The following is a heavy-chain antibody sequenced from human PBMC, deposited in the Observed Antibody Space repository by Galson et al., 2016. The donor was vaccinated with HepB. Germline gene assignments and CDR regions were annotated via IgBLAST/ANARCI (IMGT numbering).Heavy chain of an antibody. CDR3: TTDPMVRGYPALSGWFDP. D-gene: IGHD3-10*01. V-gene: IGHV3-15*01. Sequence: SLRLSCAASGFTFSNVWMSWVRQAPGKGLEWVGRIKSKIDGGTTDYAAPVKGRFTISRDDSKDTLYLQMNSLKIEDTAVYYCTTDPMVRGYPALSGWFDPWGQGTLVTVSS. CDR1: GFTFSNVW. CDR2: IKSKIDGGTT. J-gene: IGHJ5*02.